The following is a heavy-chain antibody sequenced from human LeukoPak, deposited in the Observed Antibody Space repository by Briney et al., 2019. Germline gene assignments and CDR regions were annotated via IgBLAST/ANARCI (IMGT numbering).Heavy chain of an antibody. D-gene: IGHD2-15*01. Sequence: PSETLSLTCTVSGGSISSHYWAWIRQPPGKGLEWIGYFHYSGSTNYNPSLKSRVTISVDTSKNQFSLKLSSVTAADTAVYYCASSQLGYCSGGSCFDYWGQGTLVTVSS. CDR3: ASSQLGYCSGGSCFDY. V-gene: IGHV4-59*11. J-gene: IGHJ4*02. CDR2: FHYSGST. CDR1: GGSISSHY.